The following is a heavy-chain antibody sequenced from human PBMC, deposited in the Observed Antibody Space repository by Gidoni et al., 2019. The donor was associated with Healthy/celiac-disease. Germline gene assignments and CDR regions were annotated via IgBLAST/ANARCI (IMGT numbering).Heavy chain of an antibody. CDR2: IIPIFGTA. D-gene: IGHD2-21*02. CDR1: GGTFSSYA. Sequence: QVQLVQSVAEVKKPGSSVKVSCTASGGTFSSYAISWVRQAPGQGLEWMGGIIPIFGTANYAQKFQGRVTITADESTSTAYMELSSLRSEDTAVYYCARAALLAYCGGDCSDAFDIWGQGTMVTVSS. J-gene: IGHJ3*02. CDR3: ARAALLAYCGGDCSDAFDI. V-gene: IGHV1-69*01.